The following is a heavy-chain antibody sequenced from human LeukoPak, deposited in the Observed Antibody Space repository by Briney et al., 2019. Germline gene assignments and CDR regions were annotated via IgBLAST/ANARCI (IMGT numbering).Heavy chain of an antibody. V-gene: IGHV3-48*04. D-gene: IGHD3-22*01. J-gene: IGHJ4*02. CDR1: GFTFSSYA. CDR3: ARSPYYYDSSGYYLGY. Sequence: PGGSLRLSCAASGFTFSSYAMSWVRQAPGKGLEWVSAISSSSSTIYYADSVKGRFTISRDNAKNSLYLQVNSLRAEDTAVYYCARSPYYYDSSGYYLGYWGQGTLVTVSS. CDR2: ISSSSSTI.